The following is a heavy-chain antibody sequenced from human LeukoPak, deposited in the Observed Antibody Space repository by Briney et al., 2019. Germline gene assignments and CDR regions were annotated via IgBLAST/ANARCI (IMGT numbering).Heavy chain of an antibody. CDR1: GGSFSGYY. V-gene: IGHV4-34*01. CDR3: IGSPRDFAAFDI. D-gene: IGHD1-14*01. J-gene: IGHJ3*02. Sequence: KTSETLSLTCAVYGGSFSGYYWSWIRQPPGKGLEWIGEINHSGSTNYNPSLKSRVTISVDTSKNQFSLKLSSVTAADTAVYYCIGSPRDFAAFDIWGQGTMVTVSS. CDR2: INHSGST.